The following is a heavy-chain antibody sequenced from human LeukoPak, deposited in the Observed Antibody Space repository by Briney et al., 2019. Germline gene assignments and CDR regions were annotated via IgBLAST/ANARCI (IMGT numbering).Heavy chain of an antibody. D-gene: IGHD5-24*01. CDR1: GFSISSSGYY. J-gene: IGHJ4*02. CDR3: ARVDGYNYFDY. V-gene: IGHV4-39*07. CDR2: IYYSGST. Sequence: PSETLSLTCTVSGFSISSSGYYWGWIRQPPGKGLEWIGSIYYSGSTYHNPSLKSRVTISVDTSKNQFSLKLSSVTAADTAVYYCARVDGYNYFDYWGQGTLVTVSS.